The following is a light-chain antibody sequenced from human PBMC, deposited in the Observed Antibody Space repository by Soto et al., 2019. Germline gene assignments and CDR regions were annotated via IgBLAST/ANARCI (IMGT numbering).Light chain of an antibody. CDR2: GTS. CDR1: QTVPSSY. J-gene: IGKJ1*01. CDR3: QQYARAPRS. V-gene: IGKV3-20*01. Sequence: PGERATLSCRASQTVPSSYFGWYQQKPGQAPRLLIYGTSRRATGIPDRFSGSGSGTGFTLTISRLEPEDFAVYYCQQYARAPRSFGQGTKVDIK.